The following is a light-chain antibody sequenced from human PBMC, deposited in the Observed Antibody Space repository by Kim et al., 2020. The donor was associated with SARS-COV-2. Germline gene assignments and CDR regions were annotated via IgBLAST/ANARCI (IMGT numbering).Light chain of an antibody. CDR2: NTL. J-gene: IGLJ1*01. V-gene: IGLV1-44*01. CDR3: ASWDDSLNGYV. CDR1: SSSIGEKP. Sequence: VSITCSGPSSSIGEKPVNWYRHFPGTAPKPVISNTLQRPPGVPARFSGSKSGTSASLAISRPQSEDEADYYCASWDDSLNGYVFGSGTKVTVL.